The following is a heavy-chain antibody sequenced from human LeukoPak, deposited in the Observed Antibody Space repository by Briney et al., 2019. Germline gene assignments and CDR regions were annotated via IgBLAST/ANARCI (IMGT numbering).Heavy chain of an antibody. D-gene: IGHD5-12*01. J-gene: IGHJ4*02. CDR1: GGSISSYY. CDR3: ARTISYSDYELDY. V-gene: IGHV4-4*07. Sequence: SETLSLTCTVSGGSISSYYWSWIRQPAGKGLEWIGRVYTSGSTNYNPSLKSRVTISVDTSKNQFSLKLSSETAADTAVYYCARTISYSDYELDYWGQGTLVTVSS. CDR2: VYTSGST.